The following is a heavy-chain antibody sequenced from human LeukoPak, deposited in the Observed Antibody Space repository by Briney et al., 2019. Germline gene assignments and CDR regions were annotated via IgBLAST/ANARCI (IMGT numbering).Heavy chain of an antibody. Sequence: SETLSLTCTVSGGSISSYYWSWIRQPAGKGLEWIGRIYTSGSTNYNPSLKSRVTMSVDTSKNQFSLEVNSVTAADTAVYYCARCTSTSCYNFDYWGQGTLVTVSS. CDR3: ARCTSTSCYNFDY. CDR1: GGSISSYY. J-gene: IGHJ4*02. CDR2: IYTSGST. V-gene: IGHV4-4*07. D-gene: IGHD2-2*02.